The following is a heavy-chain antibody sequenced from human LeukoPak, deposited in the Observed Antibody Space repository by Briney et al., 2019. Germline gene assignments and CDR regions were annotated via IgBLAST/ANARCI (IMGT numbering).Heavy chain of an antibody. CDR3: AKDRGVGATIDY. CDR1: GFTFSSYG. CDR2: ISYDGSNK. Sequence: PGGSLRLSCAASGFTFSSYGMHWVRQAPGKGLEWVAVISYDGSNKYYADSVKGRFTISRDNSKNTLYLQMNSLRAEDTAVYYCAKDRGVGATIDYWGQGTLVTVSS. J-gene: IGHJ4*02. D-gene: IGHD1-26*01. V-gene: IGHV3-30*18.